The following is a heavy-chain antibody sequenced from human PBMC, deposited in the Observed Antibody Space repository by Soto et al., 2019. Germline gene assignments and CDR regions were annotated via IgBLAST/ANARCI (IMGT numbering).Heavy chain of an antibody. Sequence: PVGSLRLSCASSVCTFSSYAMSWVRHSPGKGLEWVSAISGSGGSTYYADPVKGRFTISRDNSKNTLYLQMNSLRAEDTAVYYCASGGRLGYYYGMDVWGQGTTVIVS. CDR2: ISGSGGST. J-gene: IGHJ6*01. CDR3: ASGGRLGYYYGMDV. V-gene: IGHV3-23*01. CDR1: VCTFSSYA. D-gene: IGHD3-16*01.